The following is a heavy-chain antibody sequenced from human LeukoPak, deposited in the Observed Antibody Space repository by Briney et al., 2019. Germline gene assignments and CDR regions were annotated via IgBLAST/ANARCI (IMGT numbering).Heavy chain of an antibody. CDR2: MNPNSGNT. V-gene: IGHV1-8*03. J-gene: IGHJ3*02. Sequence: ASVKVSCKASGYTFTSYDINWVRQATGQGLEWMGWMNPNSGNTGYAQKFQGRVTITRNTSISTAYMELSSLRSEDTAVYYCAESPVHMVRGVTYAFDIWGQGTMVTVSS. D-gene: IGHD3-10*01. CDR1: GYTFTSYD. CDR3: AESPVHMVRGVTYAFDI.